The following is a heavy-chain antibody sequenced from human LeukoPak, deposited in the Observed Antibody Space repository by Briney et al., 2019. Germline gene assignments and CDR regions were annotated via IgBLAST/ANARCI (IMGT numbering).Heavy chain of an antibody. CDR2: ITTNTGNP. Sequence: GASVKVSCKASGYTFTSYGMNWVRQAPGQGLEWMGWITTNTGNPTYAQGFTGRFVFSLDTSVSTAYLQISSLKAEDTAVYYCARGGLPTFYYYMDVWGKGTTVTVSS. V-gene: IGHV7-4-1*02. J-gene: IGHJ6*03. CDR3: ARGGLPTFYYYMDV. CDR1: GYTFTSYG. D-gene: IGHD2-15*01.